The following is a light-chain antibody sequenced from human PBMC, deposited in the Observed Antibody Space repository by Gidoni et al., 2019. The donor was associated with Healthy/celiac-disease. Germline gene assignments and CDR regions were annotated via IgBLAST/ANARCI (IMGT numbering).Light chain of an antibody. V-gene: IGKV3-20*01. CDR3: QQYGSSPWT. J-gene: IGKJ1*01. CDR1: QSVSSSY. Sequence: EVVLTQFPGTLSLSPGERATLSCRASQSVSSSYLAWYQQKPGQAPRLLIYGASSRATGIPDRFSGSGSGTDFTLTISRLEPEDFAVYYCQQYGSSPWTFXQXTKVEIK. CDR2: GAS.